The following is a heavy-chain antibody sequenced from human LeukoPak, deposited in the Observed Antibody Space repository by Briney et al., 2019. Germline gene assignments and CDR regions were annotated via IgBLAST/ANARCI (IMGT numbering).Heavy chain of an antibody. J-gene: IGHJ4*02. CDR2: LNPNSGDT. V-gene: IGHV1-2*02. D-gene: IGHD4-23*01. CDR3: ARAPAGGPFDN. Sequence: ASVKVSCKASGYTFTGYYMHWVRHAPGQGPEWMAWLNPNSGDTDSAQKFQGRVTMTRDTCITTAYLELSSLRSDDTAVYYCARAPAGGPFDNWGQGTLVTVSS. CDR1: GYTFTGYY.